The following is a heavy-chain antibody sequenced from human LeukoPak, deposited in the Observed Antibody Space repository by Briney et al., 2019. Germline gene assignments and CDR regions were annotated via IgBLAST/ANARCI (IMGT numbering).Heavy chain of an antibody. V-gene: IGHV3-23*01. CDR3: SKDREGSGWYYFDY. D-gene: IGHD6-19*01. J-gene: IGHJ4*02. Sequence: GGSLRLSCAASGFTFSSYSMNWVRQAPGKGLEWVSAISVGGGSTFYADSVKGRFTISRDNSKNTLYLQMNSLRAEDTAVYYCSKDREGSGWYYFDYWGQGTLVTVTS. CDR1: GFTFSSYS. CDR2: ISVGGGST.